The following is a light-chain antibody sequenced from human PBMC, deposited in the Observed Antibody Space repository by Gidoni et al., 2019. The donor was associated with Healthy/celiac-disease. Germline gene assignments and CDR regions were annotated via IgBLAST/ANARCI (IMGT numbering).Light chain of an antibody. V-gene: IGLV3-1*01. Sequence: SYELTQPPSVSVSPGQTASITCSGDKLGDKYACWYQQKPGQSPVLVIYQDSKRPSGIPERFSGSNSGNTATLTISGTQAMDEADYYCQAWDSSTGDVFGTGTTVTVL. J-gene: IGLJ1*01. CDR2: QDS. CDR3: QAWDSSTGDV. CDR1: KLGDKY.